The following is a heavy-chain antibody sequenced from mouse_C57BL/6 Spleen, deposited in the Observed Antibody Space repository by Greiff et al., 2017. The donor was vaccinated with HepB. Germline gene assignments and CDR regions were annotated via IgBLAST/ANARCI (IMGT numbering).Heavy chain of an antibody. V-gene: IGHV1-5*01. Sequence: EVQLQQSGTVLARPGASVKMSCKTSGYTFTSYWMHWVKQRPGQGLEWIGAIYPGNSDTSYNQKFKGKAKLTAVTSASTAYMELSSLTNEDSAVYYCTSIYYGSSSAWFAYWGQGTLVTVSA. D-gene: IGHD1-1*01. CDR2: IYPGNSDT. J-gene: IGHJ3*01. CDR3: TSIYYGSSSAWFAY. CDR1: GYTFTSYW.